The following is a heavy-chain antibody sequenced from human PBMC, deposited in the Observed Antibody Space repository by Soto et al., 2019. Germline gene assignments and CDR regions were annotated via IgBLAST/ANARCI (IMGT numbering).Heavy chain of an antibody. Sequence: QVQLVQYGAEVKKPGDSVNVSCKASGYTFTSYGISWVRQAPGQGLEWMGWISVHNGNTKNAQKPQGKVSMTTDTSTSTAYMELRSLRSDDTAVYYCARDLNLGLGDYWGQVTLVTVSS. J-gene: IGHJ4*02. CDR3: ARDLNLGLGDY. CDR1: GYTFTSYG. V-gene: IGHV1-18*01. D-gene: IGHD7-27*01. CDR2: ISVHNGNT.